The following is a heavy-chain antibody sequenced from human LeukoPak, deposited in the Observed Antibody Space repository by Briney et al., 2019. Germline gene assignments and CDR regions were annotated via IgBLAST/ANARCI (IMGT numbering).Heavy chain of an antibody. J-gene: IGHJ4*02. V-gene: IGHV3-33*06. CDR3: AKDRETYEYTFDY. CDR2: MWYDGSKD. CDR1: GFSFSAYG. D-gene: IGHD6-6*01. Sequence: GKSLRLSCAASGFSFSAYGIHWVRQAPGKGLEWVAVMWYDGSKDYYADSVRGRFTISRDTSKNTLYLQMNNLRAEDTAVYYCAKDRETYEYTFDYWGQGTLVTVSS.